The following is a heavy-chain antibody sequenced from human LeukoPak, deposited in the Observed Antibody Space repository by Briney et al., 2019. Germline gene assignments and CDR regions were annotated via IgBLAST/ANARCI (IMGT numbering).Heavy chain of an antibody. D-gene: IGHD6-6*01. Sequence: ASVCPSPKVSGYTFSSYTIDCVRQGPGQGLEWMGIINPSGGGTSYAQKFQGRVTMTRDTSTNTVYMEQSSLRSEDTAVFYCVRGASSIAALNPFEYFDLWGRGTMVAVSS. CDR2: INPSGGGT. J-gene: IGHJ2*01. V-gene: IGHV1-46*01. CDR1: GYTFSSYT. CDR3: VRGASSIAALNPFEYFDL.